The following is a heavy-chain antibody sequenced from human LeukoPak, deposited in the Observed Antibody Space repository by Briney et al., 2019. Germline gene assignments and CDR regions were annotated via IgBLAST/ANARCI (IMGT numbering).Heavy chain of an antibody. V-gene: IGHV4-34*01. D-gene: IGHD3-9*01. J-gene: IGHJ4*02. CDR3: AIGDILTGPLVFDY. CDR1: GGSFSGYY. Sequence: PSETLSLTCAVYGGSFSGYYWSWIRQPPGKGLEWIGEINHSGSTNYNPSLKSRVTISVDTSKNQFSLKLSSVTAADTAVYYCAIGDILTGPLVFDYWGQGTLVTVSS. CDR2: INHSGST.